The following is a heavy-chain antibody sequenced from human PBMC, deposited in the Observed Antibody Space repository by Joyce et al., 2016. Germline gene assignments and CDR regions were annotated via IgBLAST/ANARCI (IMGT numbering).Heavy chain of an antibody. CDR3: ARLRRWSGPSDC. D-gene: IGHD4-23*01. Sequence: EVQLVESGGGLVQPGGSLRLSCAASGFTFSSYWMYWVRKAPGKGLVGVSRMNRYGSSTTYADSVKGRFTISRDNAKNTLYLQMNSLRAEDTAVYYCARLRRWSGPSDCWGQGTLVTVSS. CDR2: MNRYGSST. V-gene: IGHV3-74*03. CDR1: GFTFSSYW. J-gene: IGHJ4*02.